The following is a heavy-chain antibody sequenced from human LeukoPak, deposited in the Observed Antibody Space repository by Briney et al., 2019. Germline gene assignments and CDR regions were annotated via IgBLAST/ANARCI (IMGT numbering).Heavy chain of an antibody. CDR3: ARGHSSYWYNCFDP. D-gene: IGHD3-22*01. J-gene: IGHJ5*02. V-gene: IGHV1-18*01. CDR2: ISPNNGNT. CDR1: RYTFISYG. Sequence: ASVKVSCKASRYTFISYGMSWLRQAPGQGLEWMGWISPNNGNTNYAEKFQGRVTMTTDTSTSTVFMELRSLTSDDTAVYYCARGHSSYWYNCFDPWGQGTLVTVSS.